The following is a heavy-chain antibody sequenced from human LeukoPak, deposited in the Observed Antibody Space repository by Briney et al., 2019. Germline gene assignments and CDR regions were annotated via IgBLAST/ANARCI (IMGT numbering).Heavy chain of an antibody. V-gene: IGHV3-33*01. J-gene: IGHJ6*03. Sequence: PGGSLRLSCAASGFTFSSYGMHWVRQAPGKGLEWVAVIWYDGSNKYYADSVKGRFTISRDNSKNTLYLQVNSLRAEDTAVYYCARGGKGVVRGQLYMDVWGKGTTVTVSS. CDR1: GFTFSSYG. CDR2: IWYDGSNK. CDR3: ARGGKGVVRGQLYMDV. D-gene: IGHD3-10*01.